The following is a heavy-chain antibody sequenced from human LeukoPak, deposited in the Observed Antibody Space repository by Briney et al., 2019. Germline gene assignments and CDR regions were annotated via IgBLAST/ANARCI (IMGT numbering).Heavy chain of an antibody. J-gene: IGHJ4*02. Sequence: GGSLRLSCAASGFTFSSYSMNWVRQAPGKGLEWVSSISSSSSYIYYADSVKGRFTISRDNSKNTLYLQMNSLGAEDTAVYYCAKGLARFGYGALLDYWGQGTLVTVSS. CDR3: AKGLARFGYGALLDY. CDR2: ISSSSSYI. CDR1: GFTFSSYS. V-gene: IGHV3-21*01. D-gene: IGHD4/OR15-4a*01.